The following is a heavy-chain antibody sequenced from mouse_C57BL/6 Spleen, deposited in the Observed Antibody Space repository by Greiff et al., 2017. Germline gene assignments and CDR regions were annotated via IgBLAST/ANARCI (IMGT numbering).Heavy chain of an antibody. V-gene: IGHV1-53*01. CDR1: GYTFTSYW. J-gene: IGHJ2*01. D-gene: IGHD1-1*01. CDR2: INPSNGGT. CDR3: ARHYYGSPLYYLDY. Sequence: QVQLQQPGTELVKPGASVKLSCKASGYTFTSYWMNWVKQRPGQGLEWIGNINPSNGGTNYNEKFKSKATLTVNKSSSTAYMQLSSLTSDDTAVYYGARHYYGSPLYYLDYWGQGTTLTVSS.